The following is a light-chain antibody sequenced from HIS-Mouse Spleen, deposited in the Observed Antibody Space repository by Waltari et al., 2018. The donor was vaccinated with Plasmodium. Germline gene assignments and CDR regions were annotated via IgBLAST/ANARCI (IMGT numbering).Light chain of an antibody. CDR2: LNSDGSH. CDR3: QTWGTGMGV. J-gene: IGLJ2*01. Sequence: QLVLTQSPSASASLGASVTLTCTLSSGPSSYAIAWHPQQPEKGPRYLMKLNSDGSHSKGDGIPDRFSGSSSGAERYLTISSLQSEDEADYYCQTWGTGMGVFGGGTKLTVL. CDR1: SGPSSYA. V-gene: IGLV4-69*01.